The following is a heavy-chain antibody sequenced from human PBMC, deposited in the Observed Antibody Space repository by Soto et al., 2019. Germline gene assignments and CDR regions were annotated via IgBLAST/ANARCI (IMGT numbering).Heavy chain of an antibody. D-gene: IGHD6-6*01. Sequence: GGSLRLSCAASGFTFSSYSMNWVRQAPGKGLEWVSYISSSSSTIYYADSVKGRFTISRDNAKNSLYLQMNSLRDEDTAVYYCARGAPRDSSSVDFDYWGQGTLVTVSS. J-gene: IGHJ4*02. CDR2: ISSSSSTI. V-gene: IGHV3-48*02. CDR1: GFTFSSYS. CDR3: ARGAPRDSSSVDFDY.